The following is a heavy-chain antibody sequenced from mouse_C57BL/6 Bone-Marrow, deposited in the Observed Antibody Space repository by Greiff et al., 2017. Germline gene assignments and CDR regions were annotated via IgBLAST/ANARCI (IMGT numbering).Heavy chain of an antibody. CDR2: IWTGGGT. D-gene: IGHD2-2*01. CDR1: GFSLTSYA. V-gene: IGHV2-9-1*01. J-gene: IGHJ2*01. Sequence: VQLQESGPGLVAPSQSLSITCTVSGFSLTSYAISWVRQPPGKGLEWLGVIWTGGGTNYNSALKSRLSISKDNSKSQVFLKMNSLQTDDTARYYCARNGPLYGYYYFDYWGQGTTLTVSS. CDR3: ARNGPLYGYYYFDY.